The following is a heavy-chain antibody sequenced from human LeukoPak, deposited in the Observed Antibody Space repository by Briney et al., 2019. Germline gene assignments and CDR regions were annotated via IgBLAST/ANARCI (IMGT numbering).Heavy chain of an antibody. CDR1: GYTFNGYY. CDR3: ARWMATVITPDY. CDR2: INPNSGGT. J-gene: IGHJ4*02. Sequence: ASVKVSCKASGYTFNGYYLHWVRQAPGQGLEWMGWINPNSGGTNYAQKFQGRVTMTRDTSISTAYMELSRLRSDDTAVYYCARWMATVITPDYWGQGTLVTVSS. V-gene: IGHV1-2*02. D-gene: IGHD5-24*01.